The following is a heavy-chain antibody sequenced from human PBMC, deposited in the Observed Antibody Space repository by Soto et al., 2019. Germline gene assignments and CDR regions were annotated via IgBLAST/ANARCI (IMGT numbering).Heavy chain of an antibody. CDR1: GFTFRGHT. Sequence: EVQLVESGGGLVKPAGSLRLSCAASGFTFRGHTINWVRQAPGKGLEWVSSVSSSSSYIYYADSVKGRFTVSRDNAEKSLYLQMNSLRAEDTAIYYCARCMGFDGSGYAFFDSWGQGTLVTVSS. D-gene: IGHD3-10*01. V-gene: IGHV3-21*01. J-gene: IGHJ4*02. CDR2: VSSSSSYI. CDR3: ARCMGFDGSGYAFFDS.